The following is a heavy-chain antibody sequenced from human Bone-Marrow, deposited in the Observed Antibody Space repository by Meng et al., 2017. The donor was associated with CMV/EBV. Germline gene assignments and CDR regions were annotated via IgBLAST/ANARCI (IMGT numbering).Heavy chain of an antibody. CDR3: ARELRFLAGGMDF. D-gene: IGHD3-3*01. V-gene: IGHV4-31*03. CDR2: IYYSGST. Sequence: SETLSLTCTVSGGSISSGGYYWSWIRQHPGKGLEWIGYIYYSGSTYYNPSLKSRVTISVDTSKNQFSLKLSSVTAADTAVYYCARELRFLAGGMDFWGQGTTVTVSS. J-gene: IGHJ6*02. CDR1: GGSISSGGYY.